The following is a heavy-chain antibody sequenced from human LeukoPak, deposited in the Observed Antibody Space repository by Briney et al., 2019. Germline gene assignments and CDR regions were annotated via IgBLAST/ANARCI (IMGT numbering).Heavy chain of an antibody. CDR1: GFTFSDYY. J-gene: IGHJ4*02. V-gene: IGHV3-11*01. Sequence: PGGSLRLSCAASGFTFSDYYMSWIRQAPGKGLEWVSYISSSGSTIYYADSVKGRFTISRDNAKNSMYLQMNSLRAKDTAVYYCARDYPEYCSSTSCPVLYWGQGTLVTVSS. D-gene: IGHD2-2*01. CDR2: ISSSGSTI. CDR3: ARDYPEYCSSTSCPVLY.